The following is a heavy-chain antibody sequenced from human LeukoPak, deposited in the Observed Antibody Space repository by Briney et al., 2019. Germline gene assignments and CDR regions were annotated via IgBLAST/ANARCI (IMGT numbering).Heavy chain of an antibody. Sequence: GGSLRLSCAASGFTFSSYAMNWVRQAPGKRLEWVSGISGSGGSTYYADSVKGRFTISRDNSRNTLYLQMNSLRDEDTAVYYCAKGRSCSGGSCYFDYWGQGTLVTVSS. D-gene: IGHD2-15*01. CDR2: ISGSGGST. CDR1: GFTFSSYA. CDR3: AKGRSCSGGSCYFDY. V-gene: IGHV3-23*01. J-gene: IGHJ4*02.